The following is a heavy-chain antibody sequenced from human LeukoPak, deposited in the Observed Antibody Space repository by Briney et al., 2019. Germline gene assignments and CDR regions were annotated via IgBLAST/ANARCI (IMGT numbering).Heavy chain of an antibody. V-gene: IGHV4-4*07. J-gene: IGHJ6*02. CDR3: ARQKWEQQGRDYYFNGLDV. CDR2: IQTSGKT. Sequence: PSETLSLTCSVSGGSITYYYWSWIRQPAGKGLEWIGRIQTSGKTNYNPSLKSRVTMSVDTSKNQFSLKLSSVTAADTAVYYCARQKWEQQGRDYYFNGLDVWGPGTTVIVSS. CDR1: GGSITYYY. D-gene: IGHD1/OR15-1a*01.